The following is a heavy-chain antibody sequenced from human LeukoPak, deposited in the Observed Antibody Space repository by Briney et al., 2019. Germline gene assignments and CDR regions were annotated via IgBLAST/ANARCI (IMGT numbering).Heavy chain of an antibody. D-gene: IGHD4-17*01. CDR2: IYYSGST. J-gene: IGHJ2*01. CDR3: ARTTVIGGDFDL. CDR1: GGSISSYY. Sequence: KPSETLSLTCTVSGGSISSYYWIWIRQPPGKGLEWIGYIYYSGSTNYNLSLKSRVTISVDTSKNQFSLRLSSETAADTAVYYCARTTVIGGDFDLWGRGTLVTVSS. V-gene: IGHV4-59*01.